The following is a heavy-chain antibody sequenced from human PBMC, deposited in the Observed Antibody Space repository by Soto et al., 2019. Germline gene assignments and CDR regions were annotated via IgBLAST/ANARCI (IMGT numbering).Heavy chain of an antibody. CDR2: INHTGST. J-gene: IGHJ6*03. V-gene: IGHV4-34*01. CDR3: ARGLFFSLGVYYMDV. Sequence: SETLSLTCAVYGGYFIRYSWTWFRPSPEKGLEWIGEINHTGSTNYNPSLKSRVTVSVDTSKIQFSLKLSSVTAADTAVYYCARGLFFSLGVYYMDVWGKGTTVTSP. CDR1: GGYFIRYS. D-gene: IGHD3-16*01.